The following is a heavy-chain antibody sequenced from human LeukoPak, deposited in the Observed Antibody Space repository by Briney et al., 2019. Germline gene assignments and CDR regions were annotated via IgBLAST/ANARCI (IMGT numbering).Heavy chain of an antibody. J-gene: IGHJ5*02. CDR3: ATKGYCSSTSCLEVNWFDP. CDR2: FDPEDGET. CDR1: GYTFTGYY. Sequence: ASVKVSCKASGYTFTGYYMHWVRQAPGKGLEWMGGFDPEDGETIYAQKFQGRVTMTEDTSTDTAYMELSSLRSEDTAVYYCATKGYCSSTSCLEVNWFDPWGQGTLVTVSS. V-gene: IGHV1-24*01. D-gene: IGHD2-2*01.